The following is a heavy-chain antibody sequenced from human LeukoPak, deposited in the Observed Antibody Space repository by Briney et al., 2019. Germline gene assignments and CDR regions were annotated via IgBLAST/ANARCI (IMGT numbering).Heavy chain of an antibody. CDR1: GYTFTSYY. D-gene: IGHD1-26*01. CDR2: INPSGGST. CDR3: ARRRGSYMDFDY. Sequence: ASVKVSCKASGYTFTSYYMHWVRQAPGQGLEWMGIINPSGGSTSYAQKFQGRVTMTRDASTSTVYMELSRLRSEDTAVYYCARRRGSYMDFDYWGQGTLVTVSS. V-gene: IGHV1-46*01. J-gene: IGHJ4*02.